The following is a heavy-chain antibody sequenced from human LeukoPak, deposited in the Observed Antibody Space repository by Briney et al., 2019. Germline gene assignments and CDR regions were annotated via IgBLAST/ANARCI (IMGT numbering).Heavy chain of an antibody. CDR2: FDPEDGET. D-gene: IGHD3-3*01. CDR3: ATVTYYDFCSGLT. CDR1: GYTLTELS. V-gene: IGHV1-24*01. Sequence: ASVKVSCNFSGYTLTELSMHWGRQAPGKGHERVGGFDPEDGETIYAQKFQGRVTITEDTSTDTAYMELSRLRSADTAVSYCATVTYYDFCSGLTWGQGTLVTVSS. J-gene: IGHJ5*02.